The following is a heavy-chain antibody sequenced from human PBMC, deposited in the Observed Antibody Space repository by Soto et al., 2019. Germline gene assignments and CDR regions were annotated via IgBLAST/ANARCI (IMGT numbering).Heavy chain of an antibody. Sequence: PGGSLRLSCAASGLSLSNTYMDWVRQAPGKGLEWVGRIGSKLDGGTEDYAAPAKGRFTISRDDSKNTLYLQLDSLKSEDGGVYYCARDKSYYYGSGPNWFDPWGQGTLVTVSS. CDR3: ARDKSYYYGSGPNWFDP. D-gene: IGHD3-10*01. J-gene: IGHJ5*02. V-gene: IGHV3-15*07. CDR1: GLSLSNTY. CDR2: IGSKLDGGTE.